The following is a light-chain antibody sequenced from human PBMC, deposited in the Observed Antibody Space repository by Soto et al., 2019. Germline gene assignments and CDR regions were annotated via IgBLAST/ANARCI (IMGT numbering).Light chain of an antibody. CDR3: QQCNSYPWT. Sequence: IQMTQSPSSLSASVVYRVTITWRASKPITSDLNWYQQRPGKDPKLLISDASSLESGVTSRFSGSGSGTEFTLTISSLQPDDFATYYCQQCNSYPWTFGQGTKVDIK. V-gene: IGKV1-13*02. CDR2: DAS. CDR1: KPITSD. J-gene: IGKJ1*01.